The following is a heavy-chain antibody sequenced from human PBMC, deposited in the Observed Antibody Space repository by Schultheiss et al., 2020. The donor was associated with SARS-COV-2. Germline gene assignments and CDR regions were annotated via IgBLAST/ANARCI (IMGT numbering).Heavy chain of an antibody. Sequence: SETLSLTCNVSGGSISSRHYHWAWIRQPPGKGLEWIGSISYSGTTYYNPSLKSRLTISVDTSKNQFSLELSSVTAADTAAYYCARHGPYYDFWGGYLYYF. CDR3: ARHGPYYDFWGGYLYYF. D-gene: IGHD3-3*01. CDR2: ISYSGTT. CDR1: GGSISSRHYH. V-gene: IGHV4-39*01. J-gene: IGHJ4*01.